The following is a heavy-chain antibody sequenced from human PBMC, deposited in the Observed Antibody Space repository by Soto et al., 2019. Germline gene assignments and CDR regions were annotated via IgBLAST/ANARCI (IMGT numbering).Heavy chain of an antibody. CDR3: ARVSFETSGFADY. D-gene: IGHD5-12*01. J-gene: IGHJ4*02. CDR1: GYTFTAYT. Sequence: ASVKVSCKASGYTFTAYTIHWVRQAPGQSLEWTGWINAANGATKYSEKFQGRVTITRDTSARTAYMDLSSLSSKDTAVYFCARVSFETSGFADYWGQGTLVTISS. CDR2: INAANGAT. V-gene: IGHV1-3*01.